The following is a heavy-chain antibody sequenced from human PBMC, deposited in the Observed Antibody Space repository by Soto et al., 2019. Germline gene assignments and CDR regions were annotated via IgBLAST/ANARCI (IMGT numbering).Heavy chain of an antibody. Sequence: ASVKVSCKASGYTFTGYYMHWVRQAPGQGLEWMGWINPNSGGTNYAQKFQGWVTMTRDTSISTAYMELSRLRSDDTAVYYCARGVVVYYYDSSGYYWFDPWGQGTLVTVSS. J-gene: IGHJ5*02. D-gene: IGHD3-22*01. CDR2: INPNSGGT. V-gene: IGHV1-2*04. CDR3: ARGVVVYYYDSSGYYWFDP. CDR1: GYTFTGYY.